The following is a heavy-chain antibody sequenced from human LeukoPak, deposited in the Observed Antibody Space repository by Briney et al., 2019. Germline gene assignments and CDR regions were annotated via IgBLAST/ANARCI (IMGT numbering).Heavy chain of an antibody. CDR2: ISSSGSTI. Sequence: GESLRLSCAASGFTFSNYEMNWVRQAPGKGLEWVSYISSSGSTIYYADSVKGRFTISRDNAKISLYLQMNSLGAEDTAVYYCARVHYYDTSGSFDSWGQGTLVTVSS. CDR1: GFTFSNYE. V-gene: IGHV3-48*03. J-gene: IGHJ4*02. CDR3: ARVHYYDTSGSFDS. D-gene: IGHD3-22*01.